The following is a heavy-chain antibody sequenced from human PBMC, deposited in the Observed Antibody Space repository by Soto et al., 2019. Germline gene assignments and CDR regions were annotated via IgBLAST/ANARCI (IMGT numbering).Heavy chain of an antibody. CDR1: GFTFSSYG. V-gene: IGHV3-30*18. Sequence: QVQLMESGGGVVQPGRSLRLSCAASGFTFSSYGMHWVRQAPGKGLEWVAVISYDGSNKYYADSVKGRFTISRDNSKNTLYLQMNSLRAEDTAVYYCAKPFDYWGQGTLVTVSS. CDR3: AKPFDY. J-gene: IGHJ4*02. CDR2: ISYDGSNK.